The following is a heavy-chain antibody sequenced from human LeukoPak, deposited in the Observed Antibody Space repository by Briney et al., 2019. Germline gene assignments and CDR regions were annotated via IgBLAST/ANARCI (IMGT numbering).Heavy chain of an antibody. CDR3: AREGGYDSFYYYGMDV. CDR2: ISGSGGST. Sequence: GGSLRLSCAASGFTFSSYAMSWVRQAPGKGLEWVSAISGSGGSTYYADSVKGRFTISRDNAKNSLYLQMNSLRAEDTAVYYCAREGGYDSFYYYGMDVWGQGTTVTVSS. V-gene: IGHV3-23*01. CDR1: GFTFSSYA. D-gene: IGHD5-12*01. J-gene: IGHJ6*02.